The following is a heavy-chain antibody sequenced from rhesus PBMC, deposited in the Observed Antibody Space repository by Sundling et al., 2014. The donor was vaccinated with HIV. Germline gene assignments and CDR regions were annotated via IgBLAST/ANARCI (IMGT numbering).Heavy chain of an antibody. V-gene: IGHV4-165*01. D-gene: IGHD1-26*01. CDR1: GGSFSDYF. CDR2: FGGSSGST. CDR3: ARDAITGRKFDY. Sequence: QVQLQESGPGLVKPSETLSLTCAVSGGSFSDYFWGWIRQPPGKGLEWIGYFGGSSGSTYYNPSLKSRVTISTDTSKNQFSLKLRSVTAADTAVYYCARDAITGRKFDYWGQGVLVTVSS. J-gene: IGHJ4*01.